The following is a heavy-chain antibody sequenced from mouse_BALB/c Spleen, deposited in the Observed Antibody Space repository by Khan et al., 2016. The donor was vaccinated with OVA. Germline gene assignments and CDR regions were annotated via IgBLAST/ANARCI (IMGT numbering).Heavy chain of an antibody. CDR2: ISYSGFT. CDR1: GYSITSCYA. CDR3: ARWNYYGYYFDY. J-gene: IGHJ2*01. D-gene: IGHD1-1*01. V-gene: IGHV3-2*02. Sequence: EVQLVESGPGLVKPSQSLSLTCTVTGYSITSCYAWNWIRQFPGNKLELMGYISYSGFTSYTPYLKSRISITRDTSKNQFFLQLNSVTAEDTATYCCARWNYYGYYFDYWGQGTTLTVSS.